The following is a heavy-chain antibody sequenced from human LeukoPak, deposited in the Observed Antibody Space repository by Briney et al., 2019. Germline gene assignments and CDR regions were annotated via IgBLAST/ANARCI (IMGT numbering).Heavy chain of an antibody. Sequence: GASVKVSCKASGYTFTSYGISWVRQAPGQGLEWMGWISAYNGNTNYAQKLQGRVTMTTDTSTSTAYMELRSLRSDDTAVYYCARDFVVREYGYYFDYWGQGTLVTVSS. CDR2: ISAYNGNT. CDR3: ARDFVVREYGYYFDY. D-gene: IGHD2-21*01. V-gene: IGHV1-18*01. CDR1: GYTFTSYG. J-gene: IGHJ4*02.